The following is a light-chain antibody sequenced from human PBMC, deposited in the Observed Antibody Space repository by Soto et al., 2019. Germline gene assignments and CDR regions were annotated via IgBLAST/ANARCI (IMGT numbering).Light chain of an antibody. CDR1: TSDVGRYNY. CDR2: DVS. J-gene: IGLJ3*02. Sequence: QSALTQPASVSGSPGQSITISCTGTTSDVGRYNYVSWHQQHPGKAPKLLIFDVSNRPSGVSDRFSGSKSGNTASLTISGIHAEDEDDYYCNSYPPGTTWVFGGGTKLTVL. CDR3: NSYPPGTTWV. V-gene: IGLV2-14*01.